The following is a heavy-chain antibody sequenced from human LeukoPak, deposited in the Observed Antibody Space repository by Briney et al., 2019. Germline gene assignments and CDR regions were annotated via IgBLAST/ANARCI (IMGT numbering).Heavy chain of an antibody. CDR3: ARDRYESGAFDI. CDR1: GGSISSSSYY. V-gene: IGHV4-39*07. Sequence: PSETLSLTCTVSGGSISSSSYYWGWIRQPPGKGLEWIGSIYYSGSTYYNPSLKSRVTISVDTSKNQFSLKLSSVTAADTAIYYCARDRYESGAFDIWGQGTMVTVSS. J-gene: IGHJ3*02. CDR2: IYYSGST. D-gene: IGHD1-14*01.